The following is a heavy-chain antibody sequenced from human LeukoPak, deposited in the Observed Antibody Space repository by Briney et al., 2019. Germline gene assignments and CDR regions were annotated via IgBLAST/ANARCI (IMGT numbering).Heavy chain of an antibody. CDR1: GYTFTSYG. D-gene: IGHD3-10*01. CDR3: ALMHNYYGSGSYYNEGP. J-gene: IGHJ5*02. V-gene: IGHV1-18*01. CDR2: ISAYNGNT. Sequence: ASVKVSCKASGYTFTSYGISWVRQAPGQGLEWMGWISAYNGNTNYAQKLQGRVTMTTDTSTSTAYMELSRLRSDDTAVYYCALMHNYYGSGSYYNEGPWGQGTLVTVSS.